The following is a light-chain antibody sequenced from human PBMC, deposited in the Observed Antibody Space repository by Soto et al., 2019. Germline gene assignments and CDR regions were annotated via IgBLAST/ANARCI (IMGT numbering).Light chain of an antibody. J-gene: IGKJ1*01. CDR2: AAS. CDR3: QQYYSYPRT. V-gene: IGKV1-8*01. CDR1: QGISSY. Sequence: AIRMTQSPSSFSASTGDRVTITCRASQGISSYLAWYQQKPGKAPKLLIYAASTLQSGVPSRFSGSGSGTDFTLTISCLQSEDFATYYCQQYYSYPRTFGQGTNGYQT.